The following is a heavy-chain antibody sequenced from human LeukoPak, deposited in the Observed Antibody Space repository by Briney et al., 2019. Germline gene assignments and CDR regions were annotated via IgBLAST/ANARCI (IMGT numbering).Heavy chain of an antibody. Sequence: SVKVSCKASGFTFTSSAVQWVRQARGQRLEWIGWIVVGSGNTNYAQKFRERVTITRDMSTSTAYMELSSLRSEDTAVYYCARDRGWAGYTYGFYYWGQGTLVTVSS. V-gene: IGHV1-58*01. CDR2: IVVGSGNT. CDR1: GFTFTSSA. CDR3: ARDRGWAGYTYGFYY. D-gene: IGHD5-18*01. J-gene: IGHJ4*02.